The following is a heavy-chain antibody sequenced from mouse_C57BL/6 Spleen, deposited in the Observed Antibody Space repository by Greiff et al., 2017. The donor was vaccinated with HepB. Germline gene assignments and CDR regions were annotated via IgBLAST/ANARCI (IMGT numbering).Heavy chain of an antibody. CDR1: GYAFSSYW. J-gene: IGHJ1*03. Sequence: QVQLQQSGAELVKPGASVKISCKASGYAFSSYWMNWVKQRPGKGLEWIGQIYPGDGDSNYNGKFKGKATLTADKSSSTAYMQLSSLTSEDSAVYFCAAYYSNYEGYFDVWGTGTTVTVSS. V-gene: IGHV1-80*01. D-gene: IGHD2-5*01. CDR2: IYPGDGDS. CDR3: AAYYSNYEGYFDV.